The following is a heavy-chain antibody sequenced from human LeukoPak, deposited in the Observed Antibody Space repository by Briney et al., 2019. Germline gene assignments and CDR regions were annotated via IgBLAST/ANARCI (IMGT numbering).Heavy chain of an antibody. CDR1: GDSMSSYY. Sequence: PSETLSLTCTVSGDSMSSYYWSWSRQPPGKGLEWIGHIYYSGSTDYNPSLKSRLTISVDTSKNQFSLQLSSVTAADTAVYFCARQHSGARLNVWGQGTTVTVSS. J-gene: IGHJ6*02. CDR3: ARQHSGARLNV. D-gene: IGHD6-25*01. CDR2: IYYSGST. V-gene: IGHV4-59*08.